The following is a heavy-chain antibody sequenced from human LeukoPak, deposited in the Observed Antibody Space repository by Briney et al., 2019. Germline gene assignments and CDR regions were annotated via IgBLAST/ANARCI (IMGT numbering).Heavy chain of an antibody. CDR2: INPSGGST. CDR1: GYTFTSYN. J-gene: IGHJ6*02. CDR3: ARDLAAEGVPAATRAYYYYGMDV. V-gene: IGHV1-46*01. Sequence: ASVKVSCKASGYTFTSYNMHWVRQAPGQGLEWMGIINPSGGSTSYAQKFQGRVTMTRDTSTSTVYMELSSLRSEDTAVYYCARDLAAEGVPAATRAYYYYGMDVWGQGTTVTVSS. D-gene: IGHD2-2*01.